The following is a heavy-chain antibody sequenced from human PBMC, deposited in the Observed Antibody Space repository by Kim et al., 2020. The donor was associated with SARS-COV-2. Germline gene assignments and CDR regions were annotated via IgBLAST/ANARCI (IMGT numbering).Heavy chain of an antibody. D-gene: IGHD3-22*01. V-gene: IGHV1-3*01. Sequence: ASVKVSCKASGYTFTSYAMHWVRQAPGQRLEWMGWINAGNGNTKYSQKFQGRVTITRDTSASTAYMELSSLRSEDTAVYYCARIGQLYYDSSGYYLDYWGQGTLVTVSS. CDR3: ARIGQLYYDSSGYYLDY. CDR2: INAGNGNT. CDR1: GYTFTSYA. J-gene: IGHJ4*02.